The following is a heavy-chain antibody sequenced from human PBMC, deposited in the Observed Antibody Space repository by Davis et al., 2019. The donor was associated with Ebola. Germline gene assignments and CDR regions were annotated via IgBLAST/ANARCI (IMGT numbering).Heavy chain of an antibody. V-gene: IGHV3-23*01. CDR3: AKPPNNIVGAIYYFDY. CDR1: GFTFSSYA. CDR2: LSGSGGST. J-gene: IGHJ4*02. D-gene: IGHD1-26*01. Sequence: PGGSLRLSCAASGFTFSSYAISWVRQAPGKGLERVSSLSGSGGSTYSADSVKGRFTISRDNSQNTLYMQMNSLRAEDTAVYYCAKPPNNIVGAIYYFDYWGQGTLVTVSS.